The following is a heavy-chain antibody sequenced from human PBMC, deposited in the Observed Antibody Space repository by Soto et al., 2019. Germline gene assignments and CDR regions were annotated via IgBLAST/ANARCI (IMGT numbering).Heavy chain of an antibody. V-gene: IGHV1-3*01. CDR3: ARGGSGWLHYYYGMDV. J-gene: IGHJ6*02. CDR1: GYTFTSYA. Sequence: QVQLVQSGAEVKKPGASVKVSCKASGYTFTSYAMHWVRQAPGQRLEWMGWINAGNGNTKYAQKFQGRVTITRDTSASTAYMELSSLRSEDTAVYYCARGGSGWLHYYYGMDVWGQGTTVTVSS. D-gene: IGHD6-19*01. CDR2: INAGNGNT.